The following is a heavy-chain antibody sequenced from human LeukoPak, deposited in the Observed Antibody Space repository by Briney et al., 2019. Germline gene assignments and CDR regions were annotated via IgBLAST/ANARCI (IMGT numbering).Heavy chain of an antibody. D-gene: IGHD2-21*01. Sequence: SETLSLTCTVSGDSLTYYHWTWIPQPPEEALEWIGDIQPGGTTRHTPPLRSRTPISVDTSKNQFSLMLGSVTAADTALYYCARHVAHTSKIDLWGLGTLVHVPS. CDR2: IQPGGTT. J-gene: IGHJ5*02. V-gene: IGHV4-4*09. CDR3: ARHVAHTSKIDL. CDR1: GDSLTYYH.